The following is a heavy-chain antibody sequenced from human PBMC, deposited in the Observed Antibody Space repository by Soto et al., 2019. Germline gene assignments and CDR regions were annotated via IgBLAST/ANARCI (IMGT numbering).Heavy chain of an antibody. CDR3: ARQDDYGVNWFDP. CDR1: GGSISSSSYY. D-gene: IGHD4-17*01. CDR2: IYYSGST. V-gene: IGHV4-39*01. J-gene: IGHJ5*02. Sequence: PSETLSLTCTVSGGSISSSSYYWGWIRQPPGKGLEWIGSIYYSGSTYYNPSLKSRVTISVDTSKNQFSLKLSSVTAADTAVYYCARQDDYGVNWFDPWGQGTLVTVSS.